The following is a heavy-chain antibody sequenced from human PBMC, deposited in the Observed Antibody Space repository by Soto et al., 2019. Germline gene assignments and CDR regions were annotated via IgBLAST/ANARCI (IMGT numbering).Heavy chain of an antibody. CDR1: GVTFSRFA. Sequence: QVQLVQSGAEVKTPGSSVKVSCKASGVTFSRFAITWVRQAPGQRLEWMGRIYPLVGAADYAQRFQDRVTITADKSTXXXXXXXXXXXXXXXXXXXXXXXXXXXAFDIWGQGTLVTVSS. CDR2: IYPLVGAA. J-gene: IGHJ3*02. CDR3: XXXXXXXAFDI. V-gene: IGHV1-69*08.